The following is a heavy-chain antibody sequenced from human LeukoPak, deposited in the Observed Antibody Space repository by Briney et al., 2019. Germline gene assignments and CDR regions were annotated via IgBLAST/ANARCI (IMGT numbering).Heavy chain of an antibody. J-gene: IGHJ4*02. D-gene: IGHD3-10*01. Sequence: SVEVSCKASGGTFSSYAISWVRQAPGQGLEWMGRVIPIFGTANYAQKFQGRVTITADKSTSTAYMELSSLRSEDTAVYYCARDPLAYYGSGSPKGGDYWGQGTLVTVSS. V-gene: IGHV1-69*06. CDR3: ARDPLAYYGSGSPKGGDY. CDR2: VIPIFGTA. CDR1: GGTFSSYA.